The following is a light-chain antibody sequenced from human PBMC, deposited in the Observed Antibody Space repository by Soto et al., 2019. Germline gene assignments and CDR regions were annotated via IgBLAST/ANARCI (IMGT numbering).Light chain of an antibody. CDR1: SSDVGNNDL. J-gene: IGLJ1*01. CDR3: CSYAGGSPFYV. Sequence: QSVLTQPASVSGSPGQSIAISCTGTSSDVGNNDLVSWYQHHPGKAPKLMIYEVSKWPSGVSNRFSGSKSGNTASLTISGLQAEYEADYSCCSYAGGSPFYVFGTGTKVPVL. V-gene: IGLV2-23*02. CDR2: EVS.